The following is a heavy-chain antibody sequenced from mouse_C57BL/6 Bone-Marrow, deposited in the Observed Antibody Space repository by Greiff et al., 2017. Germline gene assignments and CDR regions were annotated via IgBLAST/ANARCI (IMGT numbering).Heavy chain of an antibody. V-gene: IGHV5-17*01. CDR1: GFTFSDYG. Sequence: EVMLVESGGGLVKPGGSLKLSCAASGFTFSDYGMHWVRQAPEKGLEWVAYISSGSSTIYYADTVKGRFTISRDNAKNTLFLQMTSLRSEDTAMYYCARRDTYAMDYWGQGTSVTVSS. CDR2: ISSGSSTI. J-gene: IGHJ4*01. CDR3: ARRDTYAMDY.